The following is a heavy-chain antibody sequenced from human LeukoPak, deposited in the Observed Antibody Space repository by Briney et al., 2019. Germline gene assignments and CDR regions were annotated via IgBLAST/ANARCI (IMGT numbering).Heavy chain of an antibody. CDR1: GFTFSSYD. CDR2: IGTAGDT. V-gene: IGHV3-13*01. D-gene: IGHD2-15*01. Sequence: GGSLRLSCAASGFTFSSYDIHWVRQATGKGLEWVSAIGTAGDTYYPGSVKGRFTISRENAKNSLYLQMNSLRAGDTAVYYCARGSHNGGLDYWGQGTPVTVSS. J-gene: IGHJ4*02. CDR3: ARGSHNGGLDY.